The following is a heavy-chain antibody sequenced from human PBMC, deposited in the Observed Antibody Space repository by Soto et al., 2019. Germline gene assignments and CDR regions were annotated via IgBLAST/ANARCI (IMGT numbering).Heavy chain of an antibody. Sequence: QVQLQESGPGLVKPSETLSLTCTVSGGSISSYYWSWIRQPPGKGLEWIGYIYYSGITNYNPSLKGRVTISVDTSKNQFSLKLSSVTAADTAVYYCARHRGGLLSWGSYRPYYFDYWGQGTLVTVSS. V-gene: IGHV4-59*08. CDR2: IYYSGIT. D-gene: IGHD3-16*02. CDR1: GGSISSYY. CDR3: ARHRGGLLSWGSYRPYYFDY. J-gene: IGHJ4*02.